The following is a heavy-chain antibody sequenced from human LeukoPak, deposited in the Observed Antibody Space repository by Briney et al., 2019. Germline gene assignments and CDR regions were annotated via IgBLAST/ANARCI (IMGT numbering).Heavy chain of an antibody. CDR2: INPSDGAT. J-gene: IGHJ6*03. V-gene: IGHV1-46*01. CDR1: GFTFTKYY. CDR3: AREQRGGLGGNLGGLFASYYTYYYMDV. D-gene: IGHD4-23*01. Sequence: GASVKVSCKASGFTFTKYYIHWVRQAPGQGLEWMGMINPSDGATTYAQRFQGRVTLTRDMSTTTVYMDLRSLRSEDTAVYFCAREQRGGLGGNLGGLFASYYTYYYMDVWGRRATGTGSS.